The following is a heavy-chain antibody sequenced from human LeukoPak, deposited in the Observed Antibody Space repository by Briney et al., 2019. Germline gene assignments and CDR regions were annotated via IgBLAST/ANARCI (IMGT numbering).Heavy chain of an antibody. CDR3: ARASRGRAGIAALDAFDI. Sequence: SVKVSCKASGGTFSSYAISWVRQAPGQGLEWMGGIIPIFGTANYAQKFQGRVTITADESTSTAYMELSSLRSEDTAVYYCARASRGRAGIAALDAFDIWGQGTMVTVSS. J-gene: IGHJ3*02. D-gene: IGHD6-6*01. CDR2: IIPIFGTA. V-gene: IGHV1-69*13. CDR1: GGTFSSYA.